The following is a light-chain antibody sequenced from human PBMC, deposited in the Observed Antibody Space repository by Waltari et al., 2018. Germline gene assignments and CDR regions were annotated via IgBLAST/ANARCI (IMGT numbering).Light chain of an antibody. Sequence: EIQMTQSPSHLSASVGDRVITTSRASQSISSWLAWYQQNPGKAPNLLLYKASNLESGVPSRFSGSGSGTEFTLTISSLQPDDFATYYCQQYNSFSGGGTFGQGTKVEIK. CDR2: KAS. J-gene: IGKJ1*01. CDR1: QSISSW. CDR3: QQYNSFSGGGT. V-gene: IGKV1-5*03.